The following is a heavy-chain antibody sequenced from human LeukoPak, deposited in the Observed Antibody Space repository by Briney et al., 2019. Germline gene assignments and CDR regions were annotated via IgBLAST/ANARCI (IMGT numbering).Heavy chain of an antibody. J-gene: IGHJ4*02. CDR3: ARGELARGAEHDY. V-gene: IGHV3-74*01. D-gene: IGHD3-10*01. Sequence: GGSLRLSCAASGFTFSNYWMHWVRQAPGKGLVWVSRINADGSSTTYADSVKGRFTISRDNAKNTLYLQMNSLRAEDTAVYYCARGELARGAEHDYWGQGTLVTVSS. CDR1: GFTFSNYW. CDR2: INADGSST.